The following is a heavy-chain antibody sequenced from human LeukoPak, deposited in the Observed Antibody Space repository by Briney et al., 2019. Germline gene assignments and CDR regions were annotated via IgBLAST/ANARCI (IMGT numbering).Heavy chain of an antibody. CDR2: IKQDGSEK. CDR1: GFTFSSYW. Sequence: PGGSLRLSCAASGFTFSSYWMSWVRQAPGKGLEWVANIKQDGSEKYYEDSVKGRFTISRDNAKKSLYLQMNSLRVEDTAVYYCARDYYGDHESADYYYYMDVWGKGTKVTISS. J-gene: IGHJ6*03. D-gene: IGHD4-17*01. CDR3: ARDYYGDHESADYYYYMDV. V-gene: IGHV3-7*01.